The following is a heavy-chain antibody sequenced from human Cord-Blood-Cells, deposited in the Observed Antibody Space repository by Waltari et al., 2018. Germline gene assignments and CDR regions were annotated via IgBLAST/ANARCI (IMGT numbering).Heavy chain of an antibody. CDR1: GFTFSSRW. CDR3: ARTVVTDY. V-gene: IGHV3-7*01. CDR2: IKQDGSEK. Sequence: EVQMVESGGGFVQPGGSLSLYCAACGFTFSSRWMSWVRQAPGKGLEWVANIKQDGSEKYYVDSVKGRFTISRDNAKNSLYLQMNSLRAEDTAVYYCARTVVTDYWGQGTLVTVSS. D-gene: IGHD2-15*01. J-gene: IGHJ4*02.